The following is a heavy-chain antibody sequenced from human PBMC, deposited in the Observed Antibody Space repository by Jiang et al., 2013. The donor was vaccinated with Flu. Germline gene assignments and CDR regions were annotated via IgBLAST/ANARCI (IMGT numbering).Heavy chain of an antibody. J-gene: IGHJ6*02. V-gene: IGHV4-59*08. CDR3: ARLDASSTSSPIYYYGLDV. CDR2: ISDSGST. CDR1: GGSISSYY. Sequence: GLVKPSQTLSLTCTVSGGSISSYYWSWIRQPPGKGLEWIGFISDSGSTNYNPSLKSRVTISVDTSKSQFSLNLSSVTAADTAVYYCARLDASSTSSPIYYYGLDVWGHGTTVIVSS. D-gene: IGHD6-6*01.